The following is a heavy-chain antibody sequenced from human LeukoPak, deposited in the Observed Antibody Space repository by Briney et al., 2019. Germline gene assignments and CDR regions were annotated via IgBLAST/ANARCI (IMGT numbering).Heavy chain of an antibody. Sequence: PSETLSLTCTVSGGSISSYYWSWIRQPPGKGLEWIGYIYYSGSTNYNPSLKSRVTISVDTSMNQFSLKLSSVTAADTAVYYCARVRISGWYKGGFDYWGQGTLVTVSS. V-gene: IGHV4-59*01. J-gene: IGHJ4*02. CDR1: GGSISSYY. CDR2: IYYSGST. D-gene: IGHD6-19*01. CDR3: ARVRISGWYKGGFDY.